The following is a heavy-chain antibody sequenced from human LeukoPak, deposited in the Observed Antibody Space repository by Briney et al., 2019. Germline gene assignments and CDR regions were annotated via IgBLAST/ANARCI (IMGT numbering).Heavy chain of an antibody. Sequence: GTSLRLSCAASGFTFRSHGMHWVHQAPGKGLEWVAFIWCDGSNKYYTDSVKGRFTISRDNSKNTLYLQMNSLRAEDTAVYYCAGDRATSYFDYWGQGALVTISS. CDR1: GFTFRSHG. D-gene: IGHD5-12*01. CDR3: AGDRATSYFDY. J-gene: IGHJ4*02. V-gene: IGHV3-33*01. CDR2: IWCDGSNK.